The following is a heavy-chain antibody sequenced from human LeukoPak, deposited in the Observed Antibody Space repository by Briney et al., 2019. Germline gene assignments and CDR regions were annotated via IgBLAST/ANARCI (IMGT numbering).Heavy chain of an antibody. CDR1: GGSISSYY. V-gene: IGHV4-4*07. CDR2: IYTSGST. D-gene: IGHD3-9*01. CDR3: ARDRPFYYDILTGYSEEKYWYFDL. J-gene: IGHJ2*01. Sequence: SETLSLTCTVSGGSISSYYWSWIRQPAGKGLEWIGRIYTSGSTNYNPSLKSRVTMSVDTSKNQFSLKLSSVTAADTAVYYCARDRPFYYDILTGYSEEKYWYFDLWGRGTLVTVSS.